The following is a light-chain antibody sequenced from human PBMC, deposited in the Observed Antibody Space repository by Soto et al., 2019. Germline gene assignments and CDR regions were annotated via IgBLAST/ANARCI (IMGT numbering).Light chain of an antibody. J-gene: IGKJ4*01. Sequence: IQMTESPSTLSASVGDRVTMTCRASQNIDIFLNWYHQKPGRAPNLLIYGASTLQNGVPSRFSGSGSGTDFSLTISSLQPEDFGTYYCQQSYSAPPLTFGAGTKVDIK. CDR3: QQSYSAPPLT. CDR1: QNIDIF. CDR2: GAS. V-gene: IGKV1-39*01.